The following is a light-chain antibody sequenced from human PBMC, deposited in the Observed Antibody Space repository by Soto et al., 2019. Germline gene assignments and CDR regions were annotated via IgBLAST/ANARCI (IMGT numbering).Light chain of an antibody. V-gene: IGLV1-40*01. CDR3: QSYDSSLSAL. Sequence: QSVLTQPPSVSGAPGQRVTISCTGSSSNIGAGYDVHWYQQLPGTAPKLLIYGNSNRPSGVPDRFSGSKSGTSASLAITGLQAEEEVDYYCQSYDSSLSALFGGGTKLTVL. CDR1: SSNIGAGYD. CDR2: GNS. J-gene: IGLJ3*02.